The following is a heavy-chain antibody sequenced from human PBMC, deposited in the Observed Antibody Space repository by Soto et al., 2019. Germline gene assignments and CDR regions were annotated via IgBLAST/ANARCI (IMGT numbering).Heavy chain of an antibody. CDR3: TRGPPRVQWFDP. V-gene: IGHV4-61*01. J-gene: IGHJ5*02. Sequence: SETLSLTCTVSGGAVSSGTYYWSWIRQPPGKGLEWIGHIYFTGSTNYNPSLKSRVTMSLDTSRNQFSLQLSSVTAADTAVYYCTRGPPRVQWFDPWGLGTLVTVSS. CDR2: IYFTGST. CDR1: GGAVSSGTYY.